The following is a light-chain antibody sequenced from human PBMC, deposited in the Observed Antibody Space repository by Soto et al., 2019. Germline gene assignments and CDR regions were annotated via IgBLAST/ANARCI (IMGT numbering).Light chain of an antibody. J-gene: IGKJ1*01. CDR2: AAS. CDR3: QQSYSTPWT. CDR1: QSISNY. V-gene: IGKV1-39*01. Sequence: DIHMTQSPSSLSAFVGDRVTITCRAGQSISNYLNWYQQKPGKAPKLLIYAASSLQSGVPSRFSGSGSGTDFTLTISSLQPEDFATYYCQQSYSTPWTFGQGTRWIS.